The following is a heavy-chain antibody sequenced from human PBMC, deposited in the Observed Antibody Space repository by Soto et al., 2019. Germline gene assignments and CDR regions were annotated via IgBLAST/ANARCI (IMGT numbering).Heavy chain of an antibody. V-gene: IGHV1-69*01. CDR3: ARAVDFWSGYDYYYYGMDV. Sequence: NVSCKASGGTFSSYAISWVRQAPGQGLEWMGGIIPIFGTANYAQKFQGRVTITADESTSTAYMELSSLRSEDTAVYYCARAVDFWSGYDYYYYGMDVWGQGTTVTVSS. J-gene: IGHJ6*02. D-gene: IGHD3-3*01. CDR1: GGTFSSYA. CDR2: IIPIFGTA.